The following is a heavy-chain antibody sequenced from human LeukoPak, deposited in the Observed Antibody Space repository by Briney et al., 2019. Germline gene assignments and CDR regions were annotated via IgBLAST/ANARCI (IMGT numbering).Heavy chain of an antibody. V-gene: IGHV3-7*01. CDR2: IKQDGSEK. Sequence: PGGSLRLSCAASGFTFSSYWMSWVRQAPGKGLEWVANIKQDGSEKYYVDSVKGRFTISRDNAKNTLYLQMNSLRAEDTAVYYCASFYSGRGYYCYYYMDVWGKGTTVTVSS. CDR3: ASFYSGRGYYCYYYMDV. D-gene: IGHD3-10*01. J-gene: IGHJ6*03. CDR1: GFTFSSYW.